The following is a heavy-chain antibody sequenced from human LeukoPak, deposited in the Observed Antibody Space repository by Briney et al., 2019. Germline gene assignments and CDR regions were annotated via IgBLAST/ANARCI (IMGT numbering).Heavy chain of an antibody. CDR3: TKDRSQAPHWYFDL. D-gene: IGHD2-15*01. Sequence: GGSLRLSCAASGFTFSSYSMNWVRQAPGKGLEWVSSISSSSSYIYYADSVKGRFTISRDNAKNSLYLQMNSLRVEDTAVYYCTKDRSQAPHWYFDLWGRGTLVTVSS. CDR2: ISSSSSYI. V-gene: IGHV3-21*01. J-gene: IGHJ2*01. CDR1: GFTFSSYS.